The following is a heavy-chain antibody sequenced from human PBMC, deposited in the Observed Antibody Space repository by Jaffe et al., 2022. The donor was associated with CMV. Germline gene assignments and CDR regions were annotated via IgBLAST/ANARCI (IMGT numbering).Heavy chain of an antibody. CDR2: VIPLLDLT. CDR1: GVTFARTA. Sequence: QLVQSGADVKKPGSSVRVSCKASGVTFARTAINWVRQAPEQGLEWMGKVIPLLDLTDYNQKFQGRVTMSADRITAYMELTDLRSEDTAIYYCATTYGDSELDGFDMWGQGTMVTVSS. D-gene: IGHD4-17*01. V-gene: IGHV1-69*09. J-gene: IGHJ3*02. CDR3: ATTYGDSELDGFDM.